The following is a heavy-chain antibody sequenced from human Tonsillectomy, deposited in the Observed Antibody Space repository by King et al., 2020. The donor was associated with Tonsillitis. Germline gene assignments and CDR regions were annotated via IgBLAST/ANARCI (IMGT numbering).Heavy chain of an antibody. V-gene: IGHV3-23*04. CDR3: AKARQYYGDYFVF. Sequence: VQLVESGGGLVQPGGSLRLSCAASGFTFSSYAMSWGRQAPGKGLEWVSAISGSGGSTNYADSGKGRFTISRDNSKNTLYLQMNSLRAEDTAVYYCAKARQYYGDYFVFPGQGTLVTVSS. J-gene: IGHJ4*02. CDR2: ISGSGGST. D-gene: IGHD4-17*01. CDR1: GFTFSSYA.